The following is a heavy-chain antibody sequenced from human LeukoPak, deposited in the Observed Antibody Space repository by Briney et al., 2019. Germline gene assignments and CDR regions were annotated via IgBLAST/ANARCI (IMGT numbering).Heavy chain of an antibody. CDR1: GFTFNSYS. CDR2: ITSSSSYI. J-gene: IGHJ3*02. CDR3: ARDRMGVTGAFDI. V-gene: IGHV3-21*01. D-gene: IGHD2-8*02. Sequence: GGSLRLSCAASGFTFNSYSMNWVRQAPGRGLEWVSSITSSSSYIYYADSVKGRFTISRDNAENSLYLQMNSLRAEDTAVYYCARDRMGVTGAFDIWGQGTMVTVSS.